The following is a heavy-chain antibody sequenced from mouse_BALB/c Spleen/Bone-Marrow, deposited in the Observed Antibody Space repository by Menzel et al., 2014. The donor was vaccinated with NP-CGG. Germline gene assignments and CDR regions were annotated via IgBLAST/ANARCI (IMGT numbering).Heavy chain of an antibody. D-gene: IGHD1-1*01. CDR1: GFDFSRYW. Sequence: EVQLQQSGGGLVQPGGSLKLSCAASGFDFSRYWLSWVRQAPGKGLEWIGEINPDSSTINYTPSLKDKFIISRDNAKNTLYLQMSKVRSEDTALYYCARLNYYGKLFVWGAGTTVTVSS. CDR3: ARLNYYGKLFV. V-gene: IGHV4-1*02. J-gene: IGHJ1*01. CDR2: INPDSSTI.